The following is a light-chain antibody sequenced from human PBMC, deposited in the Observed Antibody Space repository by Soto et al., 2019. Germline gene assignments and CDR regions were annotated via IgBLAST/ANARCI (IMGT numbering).Light chain of an antibody. CDR3: AAWDDSLNGLV. CDR2: RNN. Sequence: QSALTQPPSASGTPGQRVSISCSGSRSNIGRNYVYWYQQLPGTAPKLLIQRNNERPSGVPDRFSGSKSGTSASLAISGLQSEDEADYYCAAWDDSLNGLVFGGGTQLTVL. J-gene: IGLJ3*02. CDR1: RSNIGRNY. V-gene: IGLV1-47*01.